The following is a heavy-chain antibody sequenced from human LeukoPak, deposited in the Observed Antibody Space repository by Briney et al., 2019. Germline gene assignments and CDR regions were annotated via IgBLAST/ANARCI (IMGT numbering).Heavy chain of an antibody. CDR2: IYYSGST. D-gene: IGHD2-21*02. Sequence: SETLSLTCTVSGGSISSQYWSLIRQPPGKGLEWIGYIYYSGSTNHNPSLKSRVTISVDTSKNQFSLKLSSVTAADTAVYYCARADIAYCGGDCYLEYFQHWGQGTLVTVSS. CDR1: GGSISSQY. J-gene: IGHJ1*01. CDR3: ARADIAYCGGDCYLEYFQH. V-gene: IGHV4-59*11.